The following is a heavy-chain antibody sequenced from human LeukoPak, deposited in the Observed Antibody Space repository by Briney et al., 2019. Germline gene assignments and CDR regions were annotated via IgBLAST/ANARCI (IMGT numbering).Heavy chain of an antibody. Sequence: PGRSLRLSCAASGFTFTSYAMHWVRQAPGKGLEWVAVISKDGSDKYYVDSVKGRFTISRDNSKNTLYLQMYSLRAEDTAVYYCAREWHTGLIAYWGQGTLVTVSS. CDR2: ISKDGSDK. CDR1: GFTFTSYA. CDR3: AREWHTGLIAY. D-gene: IGHD3-16*02. J-gene: IGHJ4*02. V-gene: IGHV3-30*04.